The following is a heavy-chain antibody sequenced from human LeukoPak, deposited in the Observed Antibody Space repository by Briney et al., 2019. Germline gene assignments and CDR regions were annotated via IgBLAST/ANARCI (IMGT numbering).Heavy chain of an antibody. J-gene: IGHJ5*02. D-gene: IGHD3-10*01. CDR2: ISGSGGST. CDR1: GFTFSSSA. Sequence: GGSLRLSCAASGFTFSSSAMNWVRQAPGKGLEWVSAISGSGGSTYYADSVKGRFTISRDNSRNTLSLQMNNLRAEDTAVYYCARPLMYYYGSETYFWFDPWGQGTLVTVSS. V-gene: IGHV3-23*01. CDR3: ARPLMYYYGSETYFWFDP.